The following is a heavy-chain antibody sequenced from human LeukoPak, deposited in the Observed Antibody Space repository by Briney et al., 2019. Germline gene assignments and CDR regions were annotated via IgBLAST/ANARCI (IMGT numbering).Heavy chain of an antibody. Sequence: GASVKVSCKASGYTFTSYGITWVRQAPGQGLEWMGWISTYNGNTNYAQKLQGRVTMTTDKSMTTALMELRSLRYDDTAVYYCARVEAPGLSGANWFDSWGQGTLVTVSS. D-gene: IGHD3/OR15-3a*01. CDR3: ARVEAPGLSGANWFDS. J-gene: IGHJ5*01. V-gene: IGHV1-18*01. CDR1: GYTFTSYG. CDR2: ISTYNGNT.